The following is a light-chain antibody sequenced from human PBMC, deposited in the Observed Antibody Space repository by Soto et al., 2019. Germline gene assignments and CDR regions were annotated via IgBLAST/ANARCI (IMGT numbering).Light chain of an antibody. CDR3: AAWDDSMKDV. V-gene: IGLV1-44*01. CDR1: DSNIGKNI. Sequence: QSVLTRPPSVSGTPGQRVTISCSGSDSNIGKNIVNWYRQLPGTAPKLLIYNNNQRPSGVPDRFSGSKSGTSASLAISGLQSEDEADYYCAAWDDSMKDVFGGGTKVTVL. CDR2: NNN. J-gene: IGLJ3*02.